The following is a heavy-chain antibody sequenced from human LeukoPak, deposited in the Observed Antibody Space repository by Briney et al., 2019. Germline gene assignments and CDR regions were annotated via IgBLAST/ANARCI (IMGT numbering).Heavy chain of an antibody. CDR1: GGSTSSGSYY. J-gene: IGHJ2*01. D-gene: IGHD1-26*01. Sequence: TSQTLSLICTVSGGSTSSGSYYWSWIRQPAGKGLEWIGRIYTSGSTNYNPSLKSRVTISVDTSKNQFSLKLSSVTAADTAVYYCARDGRPSPQLGATEWYFDLWGRGTLVTVSS. V-gene: IGHV4-61*02. CDR2: IYTSGST. CDR3: ARDGRPSPQLGATEWYFDL.